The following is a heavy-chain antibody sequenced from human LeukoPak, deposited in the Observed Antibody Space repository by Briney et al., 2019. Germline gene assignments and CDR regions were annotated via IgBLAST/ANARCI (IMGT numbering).Heavy chain of an antibody. CDR1: GYTFTGYY. CDR2: INPNSGGT. Sequence: GASVKVSCKASGYTFTGYYMHWVRQAPGQGLEWMGWINPNSGGTNYAQKFQGRVTMTRDTSISTAYMELSRLRSDDTAVYYCAVIAARPPYYFDYWGQGTLVTVSS. V-gene: IGHV1-2*02. CDR3: AVIAARPPYYFDY. J-gene: IGHJ4*02. D-gene: IGHD6-6*01.